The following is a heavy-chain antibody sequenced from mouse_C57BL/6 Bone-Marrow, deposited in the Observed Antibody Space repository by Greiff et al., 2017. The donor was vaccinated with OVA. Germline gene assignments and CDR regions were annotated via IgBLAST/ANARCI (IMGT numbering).Heavy chain of an antibody. CDR3: ARHEPLLLGDY. J-gene: IGHJ2*01. Sequence: EVQLQESGGDLVKPGGSLKLSCAASGFTFSSYGMSWVRQTPDKRLEGVATISSGGSYTYYPDSVKGRFTISRDNAKNTLYLQMSSLKSEDTAMYYCARHEPLLLGDYWGQGTTLTVSS. CDR1: GFTFSSYG. D-gene: IGHD6-1*01. V-gene: IGHV5-6*01. CDR2: ISSGGSYT.